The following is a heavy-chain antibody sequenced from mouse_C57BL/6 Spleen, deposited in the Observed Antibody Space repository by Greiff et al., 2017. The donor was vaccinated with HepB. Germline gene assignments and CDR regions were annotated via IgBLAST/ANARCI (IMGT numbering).Heavy chain of an antibody. CDR2: ISYDGSN. Sequence: EVQLQESGPGLVKPSQSLSLTCSVTGYSITSGYYWNWIRQFPGNKLEWMGYISYDGSNNYNPSLKNRISITRDTSKNQFFLKLNSVTTEDTATYYCASYYDSLYWYVDVWGTGTTVTVSS. CDR3: ASYYDSLYWYVDV. D-gene: IGHD2-4*01. V-gene: IGHV3-6*01. J-gene: IGHJ1*03. CDR1: GYSITSGYY.